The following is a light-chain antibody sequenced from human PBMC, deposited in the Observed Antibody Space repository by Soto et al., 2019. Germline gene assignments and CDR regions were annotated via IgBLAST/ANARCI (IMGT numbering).Light chain of an antibody. CDR1: QGIGSN. CDR3: QQYSDWPPVT. Sequence: EVVMTQSPATLSLSPGDRATVSCRASQGIGSNLAWYQQKPGQAPRLLIYGASTRAAGVPARFSGSGSGTEFTLNISSLQSEDFALYYCQQYSDWPPVTFGGVTKVEIK. CDR2: GAS. V-gene: IGKV3-15*01. J-gene: IGKJ4*01.